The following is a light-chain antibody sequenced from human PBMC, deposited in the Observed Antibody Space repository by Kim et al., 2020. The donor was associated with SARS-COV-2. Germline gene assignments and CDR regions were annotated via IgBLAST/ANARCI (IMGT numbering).Light chain of an antibody. V-gene: IGLV9-49*01. J-gene: IGLJ2*01. CDR2: VGTGGIVG. CDR1: SGYSNYK. Sequence: CTLSSGYSNYKVDWYQQRPGKGPRFVMRVGTGGIVGSKGDGIPDRFSVLGSGLNRYLTIKNIQEEDESDYHCGADHGSGSNFVVVFGGGTQLTVL. CDR3: GADHGSGSNFVVV.